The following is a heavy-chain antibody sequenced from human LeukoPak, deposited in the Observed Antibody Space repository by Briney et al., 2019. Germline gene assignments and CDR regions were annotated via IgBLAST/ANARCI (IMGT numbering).Heavy chain of an antibody. V-gene: IGHV4-39*01. Sequence: SETLSLTRTVSGGSISSSSYYWGWIRQPPGKGLEWIGNIYYSGSTYYNPSLKSRVTISVDTSKNQFSLNLSSVTAADTAVYFCARIYSGYQIYWGQGSLVTVSS. D-gene: IGHD5-12*01. CDR3: ARIYSGYQIY. J-gene: IGHJ4*02. CDR2: IYYSGST. CDR1: GGSISSSSYY.